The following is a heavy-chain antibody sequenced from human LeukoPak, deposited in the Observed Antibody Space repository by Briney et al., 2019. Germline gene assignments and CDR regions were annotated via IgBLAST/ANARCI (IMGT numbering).Heavy chain of an antibody. V-gene: IGHV1-24*01. D-gene: IGHD2-15*01. Sequence: ASVRASCKVSGYTLTELSMHWVRQAPGKGLEWMGGFDPEDGETIYAQKFQGRVTMTEDTSTDTAYMELSSLRSEDTAVYYCARWYCSGGSCYFDYWGQGTLVTVSS. CDR2: FDPEDGET. J-gene: IGHJ4*02. CDR3: ARWYCSGGSCYFDY. CDR1: GYTLTELS.